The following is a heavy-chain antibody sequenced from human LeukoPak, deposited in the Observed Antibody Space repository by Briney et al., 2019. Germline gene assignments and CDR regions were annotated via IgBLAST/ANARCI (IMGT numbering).Heavy chain of an antibody. V-gene: IGHV3-33*01. CDR3: ARDKGFSNYVDY. CDR1: GLTFSSYG. J-gene: IGHJ4*02. Sequence: PGGSLRLSCAASGLTFSSYGMHWVRQAPGKGLEWVAVIWYDGSNKYYADSVKGRFTISRDNSKNTLYLQMNSLRAEDTAVYYCARDKGFSNYVDYWGQGTLVTVPS. D-gene: IGHD2-15*01. CDR2: IWYDGSNK.